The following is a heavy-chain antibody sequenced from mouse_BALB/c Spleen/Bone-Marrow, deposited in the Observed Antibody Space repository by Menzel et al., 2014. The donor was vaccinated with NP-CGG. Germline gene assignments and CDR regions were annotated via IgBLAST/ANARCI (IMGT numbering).Heavy chain of an antibody. CDR1: GYTFSRFW. V-gene: IGHV1-9*01. CDR2: IFPGSAST. D-gene: IGHD2-5*01. Sequence: QVQLKDSGAELMKPGASVKISCKATGYTFSRFWIEWVKQRPGHGLEWIGEIFPGSASTNYNEKFKGKATITADTSSNTAYMQLSSLTPEDSAVYYCARNSNWYFDVWGAGTTVTVSS. CDR3: ARNSNWYFDV. J-gene: IGHJ1*01.